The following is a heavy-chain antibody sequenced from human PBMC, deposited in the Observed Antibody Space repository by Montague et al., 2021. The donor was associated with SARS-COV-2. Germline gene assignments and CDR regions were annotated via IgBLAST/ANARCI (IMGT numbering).Heavy chain of an antibody. Sequence: PALVKPTQTLTLTCTFSGFSLSTSVMSVSWIRQPPGKALEWLARIDWDGYEFYSTSLKTRPTISKDTSKNQVVLTMTDMDPVDTATYYCARCRDGYNSGLSFDYWGQGTLVTVSS. V-gene: IGHV2-70*17. CDR2: IDWDGYE. CDR1: GFSLSTSVMS. CDR3: ARCRDGYNSGLSFDY. D-gene: IGHD5-24*01. J-gene: IGHJ4*02.